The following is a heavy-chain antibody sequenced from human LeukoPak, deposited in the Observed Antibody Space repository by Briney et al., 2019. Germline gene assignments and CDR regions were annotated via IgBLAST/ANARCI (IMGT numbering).Heavy chain of an antibody. CDR1: GFTFSSYS. CDR2: IDANGAGT. J-gene: IGHJ5*02. V-gene: IGHV3-23*01. Sequence: PGGSLRLSCAASGFTFSSYSMNWVRQAPGKGLEWVSSIDANGAGTFYADSVKGRFSISRDNAKNTLGLQMHSLTAEDTAVYYCAKDQSYYNWFDPWGQGTLVTVSS. D-gene: IGHD3-10*01. CDR3: AKDQSYYNWFDP.